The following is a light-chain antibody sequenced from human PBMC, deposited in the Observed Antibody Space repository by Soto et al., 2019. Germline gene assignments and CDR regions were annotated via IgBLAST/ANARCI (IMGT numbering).Light chain of an antibody. CDR1: SSDVGGYNY. CDR2: DVS. V-gene: IGLV2-14*01. Sequence: QSVLTQPASVSGSPGQSITISCTGTSSDVGGYNYVSWYQQHPGKAPKLMIYDVSNRPSGVSNRFSGSKSGNAASLTISGLQAEDEADYYCSSYTSSSTPHVVFGGGTKVTVL. J-gene: IGLJ2*01. CDR3: SSYTSSSTPHVV.